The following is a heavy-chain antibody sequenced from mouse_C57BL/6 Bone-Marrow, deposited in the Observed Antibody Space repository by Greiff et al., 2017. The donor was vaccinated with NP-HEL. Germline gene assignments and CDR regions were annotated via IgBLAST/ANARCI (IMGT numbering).Heavy chain of an antibody. V-gene: IGHV1-69*01. J-gene: IGHJ3*01. CDR2: IDPSASYT. D-gene: IGHD1-1*01. CDR3: SREDPPSYHYVRSWFAY. Sequence: QVQLQQPGAELVMPGASVKLSCKASGYTFTSYWMHWVKQRPGQGLEWIGEIDPSASYTNYNQKFKGKSTFTADKSSSTAYMALSSLTSEDSAVYYCSREDPPSYHYVRSWFAYWGQGALVTVSA. CDR1: GYTFTSYW.